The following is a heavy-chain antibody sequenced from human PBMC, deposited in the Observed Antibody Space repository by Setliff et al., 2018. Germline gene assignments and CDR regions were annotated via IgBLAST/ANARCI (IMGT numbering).Heavy chain of an antibody. Sequence: SETLSLTCNVSGGSISSSNYYWGWIRQPPGRGLEWIGNIYHSGSTYYNRSLKSRVTISVDTSKNQFSLKLGSVTAADTAMYYCARTGTYRYFDYWGQGALVTVSS. D-gene: IGHD1-1*01. V-gene: IGHV4-39*01. CDR3: ARTGTYRYFDY. CDR2: IYHSGST. CDR1: GGSISSSNYY. J-gene: IGHJ4*02.